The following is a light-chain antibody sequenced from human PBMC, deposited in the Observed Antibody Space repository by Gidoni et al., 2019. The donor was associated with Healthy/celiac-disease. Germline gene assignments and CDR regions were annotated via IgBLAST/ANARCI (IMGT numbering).Light chain of an antibody. J-gene: IGKJ1*01. V-gene: IGKV1-5*03. CDR3: QQYNSWWT. CDR1: QSISSW. CDR2: KAS. Sequence: DIQMTQSPSTLSASVGDRVTITCRASQSISSWLAWYQQKPGKAPKLQIYKASSLESGVPSRFSGRGSGTEFTLTISSLQPDDFATYYCQQYNSWWTFGQGTKVEIK.